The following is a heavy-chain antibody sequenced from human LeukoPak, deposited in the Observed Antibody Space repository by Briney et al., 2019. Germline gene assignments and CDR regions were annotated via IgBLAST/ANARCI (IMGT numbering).Heavy chain of an antibody. CDR2: ISYDGRNK. CDR3: AKDAGYSYGFDY. J-gene: IGHJ4*02. Sequence: GGSLRLSCAASGFTFSSYGMHWVRQAPGKGLEWVAVISYDGRNKYNADSVKGRFTISRDNSKNTLYLQMNSLRAEDTAVYYCAKDAGYSYGFDYWGQGTLVTVSS. V-gene: IGHV3-30*18. D-gene: IGHD5-18*01. CDR1: GFTFSSYG.